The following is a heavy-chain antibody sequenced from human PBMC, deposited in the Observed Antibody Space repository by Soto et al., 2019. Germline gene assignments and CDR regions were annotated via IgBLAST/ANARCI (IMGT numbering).Heavy chain of an antibody. V-gene: IGHV4-4*02. Sequence: SETLSLTCAVSGGSFTSNNWWTWVRQPPGQGLEWIGEIYRTGSTNYNPSLKSRVTISLDKSENQFSLKVTSLTAADTAVYYCASRDPGTSVDYWGQGTLVTVXS. CDR1: GGSFTSNNW. D-gene: IGHD1-7*01. J-gene: IGHJ4*02. CDR2: IYRTGST. CDR3: ASRDPGTSVDY.